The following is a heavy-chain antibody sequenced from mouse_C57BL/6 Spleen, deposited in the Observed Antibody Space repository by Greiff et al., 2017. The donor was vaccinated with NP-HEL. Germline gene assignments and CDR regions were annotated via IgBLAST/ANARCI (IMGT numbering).Heavy chain of an antibody. CDR3: ARELDCGDYVGLAY. J-gene: IGHJ3*01. CDR2: IHPNHGGT. CDR1: GYTFTDYN. V-gene: IGHV1-18*01. Sequence: EVQLQQSGPELVKPGASVKIPCKASGYTFTDYNMDWVKQSHGKSLEWIGDIHPNHGGTIYNQKFKGKGTLTVDKSSSPADMELRSLTSEDTAVYYWARELDCGDYVGLAYWGQGTLVTVAA. D-gene: IGHD2-13*01.